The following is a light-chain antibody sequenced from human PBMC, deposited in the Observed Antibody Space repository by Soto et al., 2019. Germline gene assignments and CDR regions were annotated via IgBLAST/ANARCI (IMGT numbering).Light chain of an antibody. Sequence: QPVLTQPPSASGTPGQRVTISCSGSSSNIGRNTVYWYQQFPGTAPKLLIYRNNQRPSGVPDRFSGSKSGTSASLAISGLRSEDEADYYCAAWDDSLSGVVFGEGTKLTVL. J-gene: IGLJ2*01. CDR3: AAWDDSLSGVV. V-gene: IGLV1-47*01. CDR2: RNN. CDR1: SSNIGRNT.